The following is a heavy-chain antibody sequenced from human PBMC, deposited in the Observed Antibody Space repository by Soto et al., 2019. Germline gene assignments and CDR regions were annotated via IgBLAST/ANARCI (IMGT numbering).Heavy chain of an antibody. CDR1: GYSFTDYY. D-gene: IGHD6-13*01. Sequence: GASVKVSCKASGYSFTDYYMHWVRQAPGQGLEWMGYINPKTGGTTYAQKFQGWVTMTRDTSVSTAYIDLSSLKFNDTAVYYCARDQGNSSSWPIDFWGQGTVVTVS. V-gene: IGHV1-2*04. CDR2: INPKTGGT. J-gene: IGHJ4*02. CDR3: ARDQGNSSSWPIDF.